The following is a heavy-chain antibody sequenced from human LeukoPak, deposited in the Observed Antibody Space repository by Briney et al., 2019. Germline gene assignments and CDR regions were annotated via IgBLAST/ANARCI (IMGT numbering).Heavy chain of an antibody. CDR2: IKQDGSEK. CDR3: ARDQVAAAPDY. Sequence: GGSLRLSCAASGFTFSNAWMSWVRQAPGKGLEWVANIKQDGSEKYYVDSVKGRFTISRDNAKNSLYLQMNSLRAEDTAVYYCARDQVAAAPDYWGQGTLVTVSS. J-gene: IGHJ4*02. CDR1: GFTFSNAW. V-gene: IGHV3-7*01. D-gene: IGHD6-13*01.